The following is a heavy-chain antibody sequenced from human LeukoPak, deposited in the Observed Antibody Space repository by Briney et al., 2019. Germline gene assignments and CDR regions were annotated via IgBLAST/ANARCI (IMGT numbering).Heavy chain of an antibody. J-gene: IGHJ4*02. CDR3: AKDRRAGSYDY. Sequence: ESLRLSCAASGFTFSRNGMTWVRQAPGKGLEWVSAISGSGGSTYYADSVKGRFTISRDNSKNTLYLQMNSLRAEDTAVYYCAKDRRAGSYDYWGQGTLVTVSS. D-gene: IGHD3-10*01. CDR1: GFTFSRNG. CDR2: ISGSGGST. V-gene: IGHV3-23*01.